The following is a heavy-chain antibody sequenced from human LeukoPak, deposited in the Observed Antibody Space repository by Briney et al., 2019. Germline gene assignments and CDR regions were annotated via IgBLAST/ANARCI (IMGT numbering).Heavy chain of an antibody. J-gene: IGHJ3*01. CDR3: ARDDQAEDIVLVAALREYGLDF. CDR2: INGYNGDT. Sequence: ASVKVSCKASGYTFITYGISWVRQDPGQGLEWMGWINGYNGDTKYAEGLRGRVTMTRDTSTSTAYMELRSLSPDDTAVYYCARDDQAEDIVLVAALREYGLDFWGEGTEVIDSS. D-gene: IGHD2-15*01. CDR1: GYTFITYG. V-gene: IGHV1-18*01.